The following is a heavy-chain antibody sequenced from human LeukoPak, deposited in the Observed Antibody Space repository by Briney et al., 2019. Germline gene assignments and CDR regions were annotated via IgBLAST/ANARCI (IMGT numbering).Heavy chain of an antibody. V-gene: IGHV1-46*01. Sequence: ASVKVSCKASGYTFTSYYMHWVRQAPGQGLEWMGIINPSGGSTTYAQKFQGRVTMTRDTSTSTVYMELSSLISEDTAVYYCARGLGSYWFDPWGQGTLVTVSS. CDR1: GYTFTSYY. J-gene: IGHJ5*02. CDR2: INPSGGST. CDR3: ARGLGSYWFDP. D-gene: IGHD4-23*01.